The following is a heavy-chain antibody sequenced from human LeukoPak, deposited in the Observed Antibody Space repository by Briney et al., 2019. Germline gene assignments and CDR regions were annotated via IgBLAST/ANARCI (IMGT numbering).Heavy chain of an antibody. V-gene: IGHV3-21*01. J-gene: IGHJ4*02. CDR3: ARDGYNRRFDY. D-gene: IGHD5-24*01. CDR2: ISTSSSYI. Sequence: GGSLRLSCAASGFTFSSYSMTWVRQAPGKGLGWAQSISTSSSYIHYADSVKGRFTISRDNAKNSLYLQMNSLRAEDTAMYYCARDGYNRRFDYWGQGTLVTVSS. CDR1: GFTFSSYS.